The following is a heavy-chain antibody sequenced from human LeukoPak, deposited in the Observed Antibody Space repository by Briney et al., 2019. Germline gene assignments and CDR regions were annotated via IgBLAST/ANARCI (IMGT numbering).Heavy chain of an antibody. Sequence: GASVKVSCKASGGTFSSYAISWVRQAPGQGLEWMGGIIPIFGTANYAQKFQGRVTITTDESTSTAYMELSSLRSEDTAVYYCARDNYAGANWRDPWGQGTLVTVSS. V-gene: IGHV1-69*05. CDR3: ARDNYAGANWRDP. CDR2: IIPIFGTA. D-gene: IGHD1-7*01. J-gene: IGHJ5*02. CDR1: GGTFSSYA.